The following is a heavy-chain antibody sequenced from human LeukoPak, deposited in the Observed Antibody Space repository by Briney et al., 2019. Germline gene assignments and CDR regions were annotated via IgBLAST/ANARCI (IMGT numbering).Heavy chain of an antibody. CDR2: ISYDGSDQ. V-gene: IGHV3-30*18. J-gene: IGHJ4*02. Sequence: GRSLRLSCAASGFTFSNYDMHWVRQAPGKGLEWVAVISYDGSDQYYADSVKGRFTISRGNSENTLYLQMNSLRAEDTAVYYCAKDRERAVAFGGVFDYWGQGTLVTVSS. D-gene: IGHD3-16*01. CDR1: GFTFSNYD. CDR3: AKDRERAVAFGGVFDY.